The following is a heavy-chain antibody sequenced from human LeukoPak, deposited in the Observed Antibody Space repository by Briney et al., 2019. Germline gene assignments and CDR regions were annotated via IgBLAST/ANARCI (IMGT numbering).Heavy chain of an antibody. CDR1: GYTFTSYY. Sequence: ASVKVSCKASGYTFTSYYMYWVRQAPGQGLEWMGIINPSGGSTSYAQKFQGRVTMTRDTSTSTVYMELSSLRSEDTAVYYCAREDRLSIFGVVPSANGMDVWGQGTTVTVSS. J-gene: IGHJ6*02. CDR3: AREDRLSIFGVVPSANGMDV. D-gene: IGHD3-3*01. CDR2: INPSGGST. V-gene: IGHV1-46*01.